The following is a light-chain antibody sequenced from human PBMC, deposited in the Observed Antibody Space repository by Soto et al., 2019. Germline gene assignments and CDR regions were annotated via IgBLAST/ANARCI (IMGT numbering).Light chain of an antibody. V-gene: IGKV3-11*01. CDR1: QSVSSY. CDR3: QQRVT. CDR2: DAS. J-gene: IGKJ3*01. Sequence: EIVLTQSPATLSLSPGERATLSCRASQSVSSYLAWYQQKPGQAPRLLIYDASNRATGIPARFSGSGSGTDFTLTISSQEPEDFAVYYCQQRVTFGPGTKVDIK.